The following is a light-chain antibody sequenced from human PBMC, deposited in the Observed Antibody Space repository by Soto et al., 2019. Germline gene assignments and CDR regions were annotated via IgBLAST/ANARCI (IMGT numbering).Light chain of an antibody. Sequence: EIVLTQSPASLSLSPGEGATLSCRASLSVDNYLVWYQQKPGQAPRLLIHGASRRATGIPDRFSGSGSGTDFTLTINRLEPEDFAVYFCQQYGDMWTFGQGTKVDIK. CDR2: GAS. CDR1: LSVDNY. J-gene: IGKJ1*01. CDR3: QQYGDMWT. V-gene: IGKV3-20*01.